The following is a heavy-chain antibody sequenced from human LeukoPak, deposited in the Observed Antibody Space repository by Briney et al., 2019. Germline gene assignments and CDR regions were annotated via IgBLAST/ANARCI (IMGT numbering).Heavy chain of an antibody. J-gene: IGHJ6*02. CDR1: GFTFSSYS. CDR2: ISSSSSYI. D-gene: IGHD1/OR15-1a*01. V-gene: IGHV3-21*01. Sequence: GGSLRLSCAASGFTFSSYSMNWARQAPGKGLEWVSSISSSSSYIYYADSVKGRFTISRDNAKNSLYLQMNSLRAEDTAVYYCGRIAINANNGMDVWGQGTTVTVSS. CDR3: GRIAINANNGMDV.